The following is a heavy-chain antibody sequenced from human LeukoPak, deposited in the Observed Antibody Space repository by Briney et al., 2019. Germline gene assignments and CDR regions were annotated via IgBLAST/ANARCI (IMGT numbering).Heavy chain of an antibody. CDR1: GFTFSSYA. V-gene: IGHV3-23*01. CDR2: ISGSGGST. CDR3: ARAGPYCSRTSCHLQNSFAP. D-gene: IGHD2-2*01. Sequence: GGSLRLSCEASGFTFSSYAMSWVRQAPGKGLEWVSAISGSGGSTYHADSVKGRFTISRDNSKNTLYLQMNSLRAEDTAVYFCARAGPYCSRTSCHLQNSFAPCGQGTLVTVSS. J-gene: IGHJ5*02.